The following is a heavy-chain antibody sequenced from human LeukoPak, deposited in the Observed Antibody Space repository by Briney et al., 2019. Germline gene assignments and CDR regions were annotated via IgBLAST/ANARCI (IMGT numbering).Heavy chain of an antibody. Sequence: GGSLRLSCTASGFTFGDFAMSWVRQAPGKGLEWVSDQSDTGYYRNYADSAKGRFTISRDNSKNTLWLQMNSLRVEDTAVYYCAKDMGYNTGWTRFDYWGQGTLVTVSS. CDR3: AKDMGYNTGWTRFDY. D-gene: IGHD6-19*01. J-gene: IGHJ4*02. V-gene: IGHV3-23*01. CDR1: GFTFGDFA. CDR2: QSDTGYYR.